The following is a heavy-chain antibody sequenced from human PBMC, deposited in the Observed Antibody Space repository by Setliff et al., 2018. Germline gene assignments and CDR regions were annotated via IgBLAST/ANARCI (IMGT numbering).Heavy chain of an antibody. V-gene: IGHV1-24*01. Sequence: ASVKVSCKVSGYSLKDSSMHWVRQVPGKGLEWMGGFAPEVGEIIYAQKFQGRVTMTADTSTDTAYMQVSGLRSDDTAVYYCARDRSTVIRGVTSFFYYYMDVWGGGTTVTVSS. CDR3: ARDRSTVIRGVTSFFYYYMDV. J-gene: IGHJ6*03. CDR2: FAPEVGEI. CDR1: GYSLKDSS. D-gene: IGHD3-10*01.